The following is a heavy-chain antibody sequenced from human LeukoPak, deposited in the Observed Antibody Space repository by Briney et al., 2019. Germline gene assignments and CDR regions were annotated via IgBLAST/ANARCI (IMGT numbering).Heavy chain of an antibody. CDR3: ARAIAVAGSWGYYYMDV. CDR1: GGSISSYY. D-gene: IGHD6-19*01. Sequence: PSETLSLTCTVSGGSISSYYWSWIRQPPGKGLEWIGYIYYSGSTNYNPSLKSRVTISVDTSKNQFSLKLSSVTAADTAVYYCARAIAVAGSWGYYYMDVWGKGTTVTVSS. CDR2: IYYSGST. J-gene: IGHJ6*03. V-gene: IGHV4-59*12.